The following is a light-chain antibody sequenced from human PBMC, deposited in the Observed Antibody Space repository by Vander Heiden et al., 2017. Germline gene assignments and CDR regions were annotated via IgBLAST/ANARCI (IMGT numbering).Light chain of an antibody. CDR3: QQYYSYPHT. Sequence: AIRMTQSPSSFSSSTGDRVPITCRASQGLSNLLAWYQQKPGKAPKLLIYDASSLKSGVSSRFSGSGSGTDFTLTITYLQSEDYATYYCQQYYSYPHTFGGGSKVEIK. CDR1: QGLSNL. V-gene: IGKV1-8*01. J-gene: IGKJ4*01. CDR2: DAS.